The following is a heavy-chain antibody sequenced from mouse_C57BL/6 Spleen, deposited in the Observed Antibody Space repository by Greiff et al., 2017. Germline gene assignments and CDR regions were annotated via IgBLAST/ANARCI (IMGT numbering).Heavy chain of an antibody. CDR1: GYTFTSYW. J-gene: IGHJ2*01. D-gene: IGHD3-3*01. CDR2: INPSSGYT. CDR3: ARSADGDRFDY. V-gene: IGHV1-7*01. Sequence: VQLQQPGAELAKPGASVKLSCKASGYTFTSYWMHWVKQRPGQGLEWIGNINPSSGYTKYNQKFKDKATLTADKSSSTAYMQLSSLTYEDSAVYYCARSADGDRFDYWGQGTTLTVSS.